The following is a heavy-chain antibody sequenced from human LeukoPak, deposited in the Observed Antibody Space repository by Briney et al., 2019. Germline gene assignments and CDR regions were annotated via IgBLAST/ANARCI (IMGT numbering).Heavy chain of an antibody. D-gene: IGHD4-23*01. CDR2: IYYSGST. Sequence: SETLSLTCTVSGGSISSSSYYWGWIRQPPGKGLEWIGSIYYSGSTYYNPSLKSRVTISVDTSKNQFSLKLSSVTAADTAVYYCARVRRAVRTFDYWGQGTLATVSS. CDR1: GGSISSSSYY. CDR3: ARVRRAVRTFDY. V-gene: IGHV4-39*07. J-gene: IGHJ4*02.